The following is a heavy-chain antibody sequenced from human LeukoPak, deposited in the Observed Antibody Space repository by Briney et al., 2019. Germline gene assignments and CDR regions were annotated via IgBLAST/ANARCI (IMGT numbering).Heavy chain of an antibody. CDR2: IYYSGST. V-gene: IGHV4-59*11. J-gene: IGHJ4*02. Sequence: SETLSLTCTVSGGSISSHYWSWIRQPPGKGLEWIGYIYYSGSTNYNPSLKSRVTISVDTSKNQFSLKLSSVTAADTAVYYCARGGSSGYDPFDYWGQGTLVTVSS. CDR1: GGSISSHY. CDR3: ARGGSSGYDPFDY. D-gene: IGHD5-12*01.